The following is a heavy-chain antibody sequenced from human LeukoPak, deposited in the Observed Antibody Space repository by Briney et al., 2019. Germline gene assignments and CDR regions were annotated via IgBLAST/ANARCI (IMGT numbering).Heavy chain of an antibody. CDR1: GGTFSSYA. CDR3: AREKIYCSSTSCYHNWFDP. V-gene: IGHV1-69*05. CDR2: IIPIFGTA. Sequence: SVRVSCKASGGTFSSYAISWVRQAPGQGLEWMGGIIPIFGTANYAQKFQGRVTITTDESTSTAYMKLSSLRSEDTAVYYCAREKIYCSSTSCYHNWFDPWGQGTLVTVSS. J-gene: IGHJ5*02. D-gene: IGHD2-2*01.